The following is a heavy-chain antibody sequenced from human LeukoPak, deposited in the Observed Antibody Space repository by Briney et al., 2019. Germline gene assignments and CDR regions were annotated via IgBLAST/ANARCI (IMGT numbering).Heavy chain of an antibody. CDR3: AREHGSGSYYNPVDFDY. D-gene: IGHD3-10*01. Sequence: ASVKVSCKASGYTFSSYGISWVRQAPGQGLEWMGWISAYNGNINYIQKFQGRVTMTTDTSTSTAYMELRSLRSDDTAVYYCAREHGSGSYYNPVDFDYWGQGTLVTVSS. J-gene: IGHJ4*02. V-gene: IGHV1-18*01. CDR1: GYTFSSYG. CDR2: ISAYNGNI.